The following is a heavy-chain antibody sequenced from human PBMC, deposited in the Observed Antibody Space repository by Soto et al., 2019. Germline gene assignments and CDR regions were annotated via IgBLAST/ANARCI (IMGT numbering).Heavy chain of an antibody. Sequence: SVKVSCKASGGTSSSYAISWVRQAPGQGLEWMGGIIPIFGTANYAQKFQGRVTITADESTSTAYMELSSLRSGDTAVYYCARDNEVVAASTYMDVWGQGTTVTVSS. CDR3: ARDNEVVAASTYMDV. J-gene: IGHJ6*02. CDR2: IIPIFGTA. CDR1: GGTSSSYA. D-gene: IGHD2-15*01. V-gene: IGHV1-69*13.